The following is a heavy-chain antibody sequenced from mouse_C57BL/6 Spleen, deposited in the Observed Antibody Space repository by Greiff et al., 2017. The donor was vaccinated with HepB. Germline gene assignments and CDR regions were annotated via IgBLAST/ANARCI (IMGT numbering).Heavy chain of an antibody. CDR3: ARGAPITTVVVDWYFDV. D-gene: IGHD1-1*01. J-gene: IGHJ1*03. Sequence: QVQLQQSGAELMKPGASVKLSCKATGYTFTGYWIEWVKQRPGHGLEWIGEILPGSGSTNYNEKFKGKATFTADTSSNTAYMQLSSLTTEDSAIYYCARGAPITTVVVDWYFDVWGTGTTVTVSS. CDR2: ILPGSGST. CDR1: GYTFTGYW. V-gene: IGHV1-9*01.